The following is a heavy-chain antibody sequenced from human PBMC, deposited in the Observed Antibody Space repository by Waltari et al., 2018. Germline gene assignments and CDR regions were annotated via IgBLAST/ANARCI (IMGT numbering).Heavy chain of an antibody. J-gene: IGHJ4*02. CDR2: IKEDGSEK. CDR1: GFSFSSYW. CDR3: ARDGVPTKVDY. D-gene: IGHD3-16*01. V-gene: IGHV3-7*01. Sequence: EVQLVESGGGLVQPGGSLRVSCAASGFSFSSYWGGWVRQAPGKGLEWLANIKEDGSEKYYVDSVKGRFTISRDNARNLLFLQLNSLRAEDTAVYYCARDGVPTKVDYWGQGTLVTVSS.